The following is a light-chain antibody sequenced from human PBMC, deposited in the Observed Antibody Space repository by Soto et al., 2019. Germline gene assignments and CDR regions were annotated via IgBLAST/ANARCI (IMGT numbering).Light chain of an antibody. CDR2: EDR. Sequence: QSALTQPASVSGSPGQSITISCTGTSSDAGNYNFVSWYQQHPGKAPKDIIYEDRTRPSGVSNRISGPKSGNTASLTISGLQAGDEADYYCCSYAGSSTSWVFGGGTKLTVL. CDR1: SSDAGNYNF. V-gene: IGLV2-23*01. J-gene: IGLJ3*02. CDR3: CSYAGSSTSWV.